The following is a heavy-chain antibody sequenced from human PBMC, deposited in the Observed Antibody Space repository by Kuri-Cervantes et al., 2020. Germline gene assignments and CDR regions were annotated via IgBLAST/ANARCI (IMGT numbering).Heavy chain of an antibody. CDR3: AREALRYFDWLSDQRNYYMDV. J-gene: IGHJ6*03. V-gene: IGHV1-69*06. CDR2: IIPIFGTA. CDR1: GYDFSSFW. Sequence: SVKVSCKSIGYDFSSFWIGWVRQRPGKGLEWMGGIIPIFGTANYAQKFQGRVTITADKSTSTAYMELSSLRSEDTAVYYCAREALRYFDWLSDQRNYYMDVWGKGTTVTVSS. D-gene: IGHD3-9*01.